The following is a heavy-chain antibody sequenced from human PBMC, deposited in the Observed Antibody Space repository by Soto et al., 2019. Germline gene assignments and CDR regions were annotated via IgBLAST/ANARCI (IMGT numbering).Heavy chain of an antibody. CDR2: INPSSTTT. V-gene: IGHV1-46*01. J-gene: IGHJ4*02. CDR3: ARRWGSSTDY. D-gene: IGHD6-6*01. CDR1: GYTFTSYY. Sequence: ASVKVSCKASGYTFTSYYIHWVRQASGQGLEWMGIINPSSTTTNYAQKFQGRVSMTRDTSTSTVYMELSSLRSEDTAVYYCARRWGSSTDYWGQGTLVTVSS.